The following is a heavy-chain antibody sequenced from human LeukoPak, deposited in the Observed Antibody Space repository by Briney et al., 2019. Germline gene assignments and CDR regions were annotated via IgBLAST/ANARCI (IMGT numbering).Heavy chain of an antibody. D-gene: IGHD6-19*01. Sequence: PGGSLRLSCAASGFTFSSYSMNWVRQAPGKGLDWVSSISSSSYIYYADSVKGRFTISRDNSKNTLYLQMNSLRAEDTAVYYCAKVLNSSGPIDYWGQGTLVTVSS. CDR2: ISSSSYI. V-gene: IGHV3-21*04. CDR1: GFTFSSYS. CDR3: AKVLNSSGPIDY. J-gene: IGHJ4*02.